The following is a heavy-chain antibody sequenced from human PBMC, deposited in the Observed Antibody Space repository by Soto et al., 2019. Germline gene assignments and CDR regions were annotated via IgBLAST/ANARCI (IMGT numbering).Heavy chain of an antibody. CDR1: GGSLSNANYF. CDR3: ARVHISSSGGSSCPGWFDP. V-gene: IGHV4-31*03. D-gene: IGHD2-8*02. CDR2: IYYTGST. Sequence: SETLSLTCSVSGGSLSNANYFWSWIRQHPGKGLEWIGYIYYTGSTFYNPNLKSRLTISVDTSKSQFSLDLSSVTAADRAIYYRARVHISSSGGSSCPGWFDPWGQGTLVT. J-gene: IGHJ5*02.